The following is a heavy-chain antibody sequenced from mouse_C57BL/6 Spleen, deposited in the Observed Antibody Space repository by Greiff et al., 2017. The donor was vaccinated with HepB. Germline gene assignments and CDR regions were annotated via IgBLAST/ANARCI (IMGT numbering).Heavy chain of an antibody. J-gene: IGHJ2*01. CDR2: IDPSDSET. CDR1: GYTFTSYW. Sequence: QVQLQQPGAELVRPGSSVKLSCKASGYTFTSYWMQWVKQRPIQGLEWIGNIDPSDSETHYNQKFKDKATLTVDKSSSTAYMQLSSRTSEDSAVDCCARAEEETFDYWGQGTTLTVSS. CDR3: ARAEEETFDY. V-gene: IGHV1-52*01.